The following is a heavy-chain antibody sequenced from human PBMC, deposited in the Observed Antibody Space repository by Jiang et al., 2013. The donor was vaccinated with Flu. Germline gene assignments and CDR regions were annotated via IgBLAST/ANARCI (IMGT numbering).Heavy chain of an antibody. J-gene: IGHJ6*04. CDR2: IDPSDSYT. D-gene: IGHD6-19*01. CDR1: GYSFTSYW. Sequence: GAEVKKPGESLRISCKGSGYSFTSYWISWVRQMPGKGLEWMGRIDPSDSYTNYSPSFQGHVTISADKSIGTAYLQWSSLKASDTAMYYCARQAYSSGHKYYYGMDVWGKGTTVTVSS. CDR3: ARQAYSSGHKYYYGMDV. V-gene: IGHV5-10-1*01.